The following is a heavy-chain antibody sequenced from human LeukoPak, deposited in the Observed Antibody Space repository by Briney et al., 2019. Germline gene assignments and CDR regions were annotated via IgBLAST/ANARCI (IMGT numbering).Heavy chain of an antibody. CDR3: ARDNIAAAGRSLDY. Sequence: SETLSLTCTVSGGSITGGTNYWGWIRQPAGKGLEWIGRVYTSGSTNYNPSLNSRVTISVDTPKNQFSLKVSSVTAADTAVCYCARDNIAAAGRSLDYWGQGTLVTVSS. J-gene: IGHJ4*02. V-gene: IGHV4-61*02. CDR1: GGSITGGTNY. D-gene: IGHD6-13*01. CDR2: VYTSGST.